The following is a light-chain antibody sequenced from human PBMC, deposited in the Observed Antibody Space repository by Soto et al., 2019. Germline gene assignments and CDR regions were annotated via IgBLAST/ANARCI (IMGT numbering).Light chain of an antibody. CDR1: QDINTW. CDR2: AAS. CDR3: QQYNIYPLT. Sequence: DVQMTQSPSSLSASVGDRVTIICRASQDINTWLAWYQQKAEKAPKSLIYAASSLQTGVPSRFSGSQSGTDFTLTISSLQPEDSATYYCQQYNIYPLTFGGGTKVEIK. V-gene: IGKV1D-16*01. J-gene: IGKJ4*01.